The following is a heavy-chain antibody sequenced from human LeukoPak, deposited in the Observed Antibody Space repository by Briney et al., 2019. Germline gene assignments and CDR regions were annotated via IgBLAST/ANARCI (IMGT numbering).Heavy chain of an antibody. J-gene: IGHJ4*02. V-gene: IGHV1-2*02. CDR1: GYTFTGYY. D-gene: IGHD2-2*01. Sequence: ASVKVSCKASGYTFTGYYMHWVRQAPGQGLEWMGWINPNSGGTNYAQKFQGRATMTRDTSISTAYMELSRLRSDDTAVYYCAGLGYCSSTSCYASNFDYWGQGTLVTVSS. CDR3: AGLGYCSSTSCYASNFDY. CDR2: INPNSGGT.